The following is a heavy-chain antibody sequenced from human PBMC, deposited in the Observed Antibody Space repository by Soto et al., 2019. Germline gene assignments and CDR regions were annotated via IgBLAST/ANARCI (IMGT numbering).Heavy chain of an antibody. CDR1: GYTFTSYA. J-gene: IGHJ6*03. V-gene: IGHV1-3*01. CDR2: INAGNGNT. CDR3: ARDNVNVVPAASYYYYMDV. Sequence: ASVKVSCKASGYTFTSYAMHWVRQAPGQRLEWMGWINAGNGNTKYSQKFQGRVTITRDTSASTAYMELSSLRSEDTAVYYCARDNVNVVPAASYYYYMDVWGKGTTVTVSS. D-gene: IGHD2-2*01.